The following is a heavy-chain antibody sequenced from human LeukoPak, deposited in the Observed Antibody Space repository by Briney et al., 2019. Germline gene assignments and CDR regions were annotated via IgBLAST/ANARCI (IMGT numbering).Heavy chain of an antibody. CDR3: ATIYGDYSGY. Sequence: GESLKISCKGSGYTFVSYWIGWVRQMPGKGLEWMGSIYPGDSSSRYSPSVQGQVIFSADTSINTAYLLWSSLKASDTAMYYCATIYGDYSGYWGQGTLVTVSS. D-gene: IGHD4-17*01. CDR1: GYTFVSYW. CDR2: IYPGDSSS. J-gene: IGHJ4*02. V-gene: IGHV5-51*01.